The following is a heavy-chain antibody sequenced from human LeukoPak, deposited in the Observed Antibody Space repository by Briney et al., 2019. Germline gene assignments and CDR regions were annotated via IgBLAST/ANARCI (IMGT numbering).Heavy chain of an antibody. CDR1: GGSLSGYY. CDR3: AREGGDPRWLDP. V-gene: IGHV4-34*01. Sequence: SETLSLTCAVYGGSLSGYYWSWIRQPPGKGLEWIGEINHSGSTNYNPSLKSRVTISVDTSKNQFSLNLTSVTAADTAVYSCAREGGDPRWLDPWGQGTLVTVSS. CDR2: INHSGST. J-gene: IGHJ5*02. D-gene: IGHD2-21*02.